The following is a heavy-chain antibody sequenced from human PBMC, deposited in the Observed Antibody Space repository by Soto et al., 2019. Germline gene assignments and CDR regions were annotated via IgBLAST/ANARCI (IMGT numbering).Heavy chain of an antibody. J-gene: IGHJ3*02. CDR2: ISAYNGNT. Sequence: ASVKVSCKASGYTFTSYGISWVRQAPGQGLEWMGWISAYNGNTNYAQKLQGRVTMTTDTSTSTAYMELRSLRSDDTAVYYCARDQFPPVPAAILDAFDIWGQGTMVTVSS. D-gene: IGHD2-2*01. CDR1: GYTFTSYG. CDR3: ARDQFPPVPAAILDAFDI. V-gene: IGHV1-18*01.